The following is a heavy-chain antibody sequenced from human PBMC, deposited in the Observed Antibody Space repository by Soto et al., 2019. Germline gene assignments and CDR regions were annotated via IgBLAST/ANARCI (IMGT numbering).Heavy chain of an antibody. CDR1: GGTFSSYA. D-gene: IGHD5-18*01. V-gene: IGHV1-69*13. Sequence: SVKVSCKASGGTFSSYAISWVRQAPGQGLEWMGGIIPIFGTANYAQKFQGRVTITADESTSTAYMELSSLRSEDTAVYYCARDLRAMVAHYYFDYWGQETLVTVPQ. CDR2: IIPIFGTA. J-gene: IGHJ4*02. CDR3: ARDLRAMVAHYYFDY.